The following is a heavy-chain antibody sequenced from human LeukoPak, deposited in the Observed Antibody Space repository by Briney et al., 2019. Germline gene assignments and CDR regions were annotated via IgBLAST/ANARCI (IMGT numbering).Heavy chain of an antibody. V-gene: IGHV4-61*02. CDR2: IYTSGST. CDR1: GGSISSGSYY. CDR3: ASWVLSGYFDY. J-gene: IGHJ4*02. D-gene: IGHD2-15*01. Sequence: RSSETLSLTCTVSGGSISSGSYYWSWIRQPAGKGLEWIGRIYTSGSTNYNPSLKSRVTISVDTSKNQFSLKLSSVTAAETAVYYCASWVLSGYFDYWGQGTLVTVSS.